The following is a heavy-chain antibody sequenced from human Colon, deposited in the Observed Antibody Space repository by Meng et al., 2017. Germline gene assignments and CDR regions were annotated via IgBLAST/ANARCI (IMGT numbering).Heavy chain of an antibody. Sequence: QLPPQQWGAGLLKPSETLSLTCAVYGGSFSGYYWSWIRQPPGKGLEWIGEINHSGSTNYNPSLKSRVTISVDTSKNQFSLKLSSVTAADTAVYYCARERLSSGWYGGRWFDPWGQGTLVTVSS. CDR3: ARERLSSGWYGGRWFDP. CDR1: GGSFSGYY. V-gene: IGHV4-34*01. J-gene: IGHJ5*02. D-gene: IGHD6-19*01. CDR2: INHSGST.